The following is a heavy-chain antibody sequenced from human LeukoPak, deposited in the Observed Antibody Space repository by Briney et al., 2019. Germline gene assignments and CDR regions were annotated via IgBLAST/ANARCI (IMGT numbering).Heavy chain of an antibody. V-gene: IGHV3-53*01. CDR3: ARGPWAAVAENHDAFDI. Sequence: GGSLRLSCAASGFTVSGNYMSWVRQAPGKGLEWVSVIYSGGSTYYADSVKGRFTISRDNSKNTLYLQMNSLRGEDTAVYYCARGPWAAVAENHDAFDIWGQGTMVTGSS. CDR1: GFTVSGNY. J-gene: IGHJ3*02. CDR2: IYSGGST. D-gene: IGHD6-19*01.